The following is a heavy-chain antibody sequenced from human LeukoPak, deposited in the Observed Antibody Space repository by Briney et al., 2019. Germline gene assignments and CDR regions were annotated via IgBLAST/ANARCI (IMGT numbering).Heavy chain of an antibody. CDR1: GFTFSSYW. J-gene: IGHJ4*02. V-gene: IGHV3-7*05. D-gene: IGHD5-18*01. CDR3: ARVGYSYDRALDY. CDR2: IKQDGSEK. Sequence: GGSLRLSCAASGFTFSSYWMSWVRQAPGKGLEWVANIKQDGSEKYYVDSVKGRFTISRDNAKNSLYLQMNSLRAEDTAVYYCARVGYSYDRALDYWGQGTLVTVSS.